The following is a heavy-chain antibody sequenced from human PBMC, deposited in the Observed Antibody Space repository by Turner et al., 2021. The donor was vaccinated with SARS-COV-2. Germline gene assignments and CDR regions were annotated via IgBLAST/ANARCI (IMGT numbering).Heavy chain of an antibody. CDR1: GFTFSSYA. J-gene: IGHJ6*02. D-gene: IGHD3-3*02. CDR2: FSAGGGST. CDR3: AKDLLGNYYYYGMDV. V-gene: IGHV3-23*01. Sequence: EVQLLESGGGLVQPGGSLRLSCAASGFTFSSYAMSWVRQAPGKGLEWVSAFSAGGGSTYYADSVKGRFTISRDNSKNTLYLQMNSLRAEDTALYYCAKDLLGNYYYYGMDVWGQGTTVTVSS.